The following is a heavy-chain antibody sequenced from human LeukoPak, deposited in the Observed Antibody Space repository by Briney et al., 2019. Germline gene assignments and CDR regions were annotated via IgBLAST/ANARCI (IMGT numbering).Heavy chain of an antibody. CDR3: ARRGRIAAQSY. V-gene: IGHV4-30-2*01. J-gene: IGHJ4*02. CDR1: GGSISSGGYS. D-gene: IGHD6-6*01. CDR2: IYHSGST. Sequence: PSETLSLTCAVSGGSISSGGYSWSWIRQPPGKGLEWIGYIYHSGSTYYNPSLKSRVTISVDTSKNQFSLKLSSVTAADTAVYYCARRGRIAAQSYWGQGTLVTVSS.